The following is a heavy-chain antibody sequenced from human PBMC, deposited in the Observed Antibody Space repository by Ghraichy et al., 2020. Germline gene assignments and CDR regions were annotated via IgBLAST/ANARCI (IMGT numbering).Heavy chain of an antibody. J-gene: IGHJ5*02. Sequence: SETLSLTCAVSAASINNRSVYCTSIRQPPRNGLDWITSIYYSGHSYDNPSLKSRLTFSLDTSKNHFSLQLHSVTAADTAVYFCASARIVEVFGARNHNWFDPWGQGTLVSVPS. CDR3: ASARIVEVFGARNHNWFDP. CDR2: IYYSGHS. CDR1: AASINNRSVY. D-gene: IGHD2-15*01. V-gene: IGHV4-39*02.